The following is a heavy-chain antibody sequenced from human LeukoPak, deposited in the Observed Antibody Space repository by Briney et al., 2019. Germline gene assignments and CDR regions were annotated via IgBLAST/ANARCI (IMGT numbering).Heavy chain of an antibody. V-gene: IGHV3-7*01. Sequence: GGSLRLSCAASGFTFSSYWMSWVRQAPGKGLEWVANMNQDGSDKDYVDSVKGRFTISRANARNSLYLQMGSLRAEDTAVYYCATYTHWVAGDVWGQGTTVTVSS. CDR3: ATYTHWVAGDV. CDR2: MNQDGSDK. D-gene: IGHD3-16*01. J-gene: IGHJ6*02. CDR1: GFTFSSYW.